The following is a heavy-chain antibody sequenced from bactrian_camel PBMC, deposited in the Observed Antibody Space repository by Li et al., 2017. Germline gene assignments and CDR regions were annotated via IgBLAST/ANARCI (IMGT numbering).Heavy chain of an antibody. CDR1: GYNFASAC. D-gene: IGHD6*01. J-gene: IGHJ6*01. CDR3: AVDLYVMCGLGIQFSY. CDR2: IDESGTT. V-gene: IGHV3S26*01. Sequence: HVQLVESGGGSVQAGGSLRLSCSSGGYNFASACMGWFRQVPKKEREGIGAIDESGTTTYTESMKGRFTISKDNAVNTLYLQMDNLKPEDSAMYYCAVDLYVMCGLGIQFSYWGQGTQVTVS.